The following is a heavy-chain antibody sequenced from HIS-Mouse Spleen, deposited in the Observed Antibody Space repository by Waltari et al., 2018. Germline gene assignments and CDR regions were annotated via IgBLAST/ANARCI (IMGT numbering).Heavy chain of an antibody. CDR1: GFSLSTSGVG. J-gene: IGHJ4*02. CDR2: IYWDDDK. CDR3: ARTPHSSSWYVSDPDFDY. D-gene: IGHD6-13*01. Sequence: QITLKESGPTLVKPTQTLTLTCTFSGFSLSTSGVGVGWIRQPPGKALEWLALIYWDDDKRYSPSLKSRLTITKDTSKNQVVLTMTNMDPVDTATYYCARTPHSSSWYVSDPDFDYWGQGTLVTVSS. V-gene: IGHV2-5*02.